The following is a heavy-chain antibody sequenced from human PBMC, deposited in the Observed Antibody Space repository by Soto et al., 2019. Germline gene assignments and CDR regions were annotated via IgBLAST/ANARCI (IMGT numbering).Heavy chain of an antibody. CDR2: TYYRSKWYN. D-gene: IGHD2-2*01. CDR3: ATFLSTTSPDV. Sequence: SHTLSHTCAMSGASVASKSAVWNWIRQSPSRGLEWLGRTYYRSKWYNDYAVSVKSRITIDPDTSKNQFSLQLNSVTPEDTAVYYCATFLSTTSPDVWGQGTTVTVSS. CDR1: GASVASKSAV. V-gene: IGHV6-1*01. J-gene: IGHJ6*02.